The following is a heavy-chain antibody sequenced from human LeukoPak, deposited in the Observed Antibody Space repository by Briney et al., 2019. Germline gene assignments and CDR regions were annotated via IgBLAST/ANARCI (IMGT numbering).Heavy chain of an antibody. CDR2: IRNDGSNK. CDR1: GFTFSTYG. CDR3: AKGEAD. V-gene: IGHV3-30*02. Sequence: GGSLRLSSAASGFTFSTYGMHWVRQAPGKGLEWVAFIRNDGSNKAYADSVKGRFTISRDNSKKTLYLQMNSLRTEDTAVYYCAKGEADWGQGTLVTVSS. J-gene: IGHJ4*01.